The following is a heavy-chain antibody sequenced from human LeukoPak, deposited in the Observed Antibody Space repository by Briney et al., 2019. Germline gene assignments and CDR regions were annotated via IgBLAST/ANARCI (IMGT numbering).Heavy chain of an antibody. V-gene: IGHV4-39*01. J-gene: IGHJ6*03. CDR3: ARHGGLLWSPMDV. CDR2: IYYSGST. Sequence: SETLSLTCTVSGGSISSSSYYWGWIRQPPGKGLEWIGSIYYSGSTYYNPSLKSRVTISVDTSKNQFSLKLSSVTAADTAVYYCARHGGLLWSPMDVWGKGTTVTVSS. D-gene: IGHD3-10*01. CDR1: GGSISSSSYY.